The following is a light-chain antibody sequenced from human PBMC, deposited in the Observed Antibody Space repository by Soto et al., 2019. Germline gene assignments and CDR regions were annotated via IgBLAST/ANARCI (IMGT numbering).Light chain of an antibody. V-gene: IGKV1-5*01. J-gene: IGKJ5*01. Sequence: DIQITHSPSTLSASVLDIGTMSCRASQSLNNDLSWYQQKPGKATNLLIYDASTLERGVPSRFSGTGSGTEFTLAINSLQPDDFATYYCQQYHSSSITFGQGTRLEIK. CDR1: QSLNND. CDR3: QQYHSSSIT. CDR2: DAS.